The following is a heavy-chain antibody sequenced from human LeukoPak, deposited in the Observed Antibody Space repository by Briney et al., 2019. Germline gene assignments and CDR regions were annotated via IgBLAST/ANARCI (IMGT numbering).Heavy chain of an antibody. V-gene: IGHV3-30-3*01. Sequence: SGGSLRLSCAASGFTFGYYAMHWVRQAPGKGLEWVAVISYDGSNKYYADSVKGRFTISRDNSKNTLYLQMNSLRAEDTAVYYCARDLHLLPRYYYYTMDVWGQGTTVTVSS. J-gene: IGHJ6*02. CDR2: ISYDGSNK. D-gene: IGHD2-15*01. CDR3: ARDLHLLPRYYYYTMDV. CDR1: GFTFGYYA.